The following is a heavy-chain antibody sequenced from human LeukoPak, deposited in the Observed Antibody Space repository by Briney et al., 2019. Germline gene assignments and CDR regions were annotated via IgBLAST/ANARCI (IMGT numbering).Heavy chain of an antibody. CDR2: ISGSGGRT. V-gene: IGHV3-23*01. CDR3: AKDSYYRGY. D-gene: IGHD3-16*02. Sequence: GGSLRLSCAASGFTFSSSAMSWVRQTPGKGLEWVSSISGSGGRTYYADSVKGRFTISRDISRNTLSLQMNSLRAEDTAVYYCAKDSYYRGYWGQGTLVTVSS. CDR1: GFTFSSSA. J-gene: IGHJ4*02.